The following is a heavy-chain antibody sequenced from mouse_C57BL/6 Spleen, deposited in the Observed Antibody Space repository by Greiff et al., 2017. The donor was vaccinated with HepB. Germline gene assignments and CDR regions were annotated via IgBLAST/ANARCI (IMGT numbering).Heavy chain of an antibody. D-gene: IGHD1-1*01. J-gene: IGHJ4*01. CDR2: ICRGGST. Sequence: QVQLQQSGPGLVQPSQTLSITCTVSGFSLTSYGVHWVRQSPGKGLEWLGVICRGGSTDYNAAFMSRLSITKDNSKSQVFFKMNSLQADDTAIYYCAKYYGSTYYYAMDYWGQGTSVTVSS. CDR1: GFSLTSYG. CDR3: AKYYGSTYYYAMDY. V-gene: IGHV2-5*01.